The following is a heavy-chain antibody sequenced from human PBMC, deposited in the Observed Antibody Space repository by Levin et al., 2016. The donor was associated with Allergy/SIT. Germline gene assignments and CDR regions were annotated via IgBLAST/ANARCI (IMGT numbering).Heavy chain of an antibody. Sequence: GESLKISCAASGFTFSSYAMHWVRQAPGKGLEWVAVISYDGSNKYYADSVKGRFTISRDNSKNTLYLQMNSLRAEDTAVYYCVPSSSTVVTAFDYWGQGTLVTVSS. J-gene: IGHJ4*02. V-gene: IGHV3-30-3*01. CDR3: VPSSSTVVTAFDY. D-gene: IGHD4-23*01. CDR2: ISYDGSNK. CDR1: GFTFSSYA.